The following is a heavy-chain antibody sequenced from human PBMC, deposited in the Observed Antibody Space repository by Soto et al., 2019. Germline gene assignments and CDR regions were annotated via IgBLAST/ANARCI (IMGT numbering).Heavy chain of an antibody. CDR1: GYSFTSYW. V-gene: IGHV5-10-1*01. Sequence: GESLKISCKGSGYSFTSYWISWVRQMPGKGLEWMGRIDPSDSYTNYSPSFQGHVTISADKSISTAYLQWSSLKASDTAMYYWAKTRYYYSYGMAVGGKGTTVTVSS. CDR3: AKTRYYYSYGMAV. CDR2: IDPSDSYT. J-gene: IGHJ6*04.